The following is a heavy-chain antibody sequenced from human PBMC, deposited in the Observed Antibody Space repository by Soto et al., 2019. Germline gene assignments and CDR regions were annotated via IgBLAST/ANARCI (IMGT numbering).Heavy chain of an antibody. Sequence: QVQLVQSGAEVKKPGASVKVSCKASGYTFTSYGISWVRQAPGQGLEWMGWISAYNGNRNYVQRLQGRVTMTTDTSTSTAYMELRSLRSDDTAVYYCARANGAEYYYFGMYVWGQGTTVTVSS. V-gene: IGHV1-18*01. CDR3: ARANGAEYYYFGMYV. J-gene: IGHJ6*02. CDR1: GYTFTSYG. CDR2: ISAYNGNR.